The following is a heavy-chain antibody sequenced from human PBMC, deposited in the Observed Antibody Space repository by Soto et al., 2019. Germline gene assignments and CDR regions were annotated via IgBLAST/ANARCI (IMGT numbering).Heavy chain of an antibody. D-gene: IGHD3-16*02. V-gene: IGHV3-15*01. CDR1: GFTFSNAW. Sequence: GGSLRLSCAASGFTFSNAWMSWVRQAPGKGLEWVGRIKSKTDGGTTDYAAPVKGRFTISRDDSKNTLYLQMNSLKTEDTAVYYCTTPPGYDYIWGSYRLDAFDIWGQGTMVTVSS. CDR3: TTPPGYDYIWGSYRLDAFDI. CDR2: IKSKTDGGTT. J-gene: IGHJ3*02.